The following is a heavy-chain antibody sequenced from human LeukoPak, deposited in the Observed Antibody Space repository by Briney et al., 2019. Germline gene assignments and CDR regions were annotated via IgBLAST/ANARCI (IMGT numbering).Heavy chain of an antibody. CDR2: IWSDGSNK. CDR3: ARDHSSGWYYFDY. J-gene: IGHJ4*02. V-gene: IGHV3-33*01. CDR1: GFTFSSYG. Sequence: SGGSLRLSCAASGFTFSSYGMHWVRQAPGKGLEWVAVIWSDGSNKYYADSVKGRFTISRDNSKNTLYLQMNSLRAEDTAVYYCARDHSSGWYYFDYWGQGTLVTVSS. D-gene: IGHD6-19*01.